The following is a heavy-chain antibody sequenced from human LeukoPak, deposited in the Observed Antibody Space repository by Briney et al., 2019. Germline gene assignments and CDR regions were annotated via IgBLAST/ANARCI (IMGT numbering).Heavy chain of an antibody. J-gene: IGHJ2*01. CDR2: ISTASNP. CDR1: GFTVRSYD. Sequence: GGSLRLSCAASGFTVRSYDMHWVRQVAGKGLEWVSAISTASNPHYAASVQGRFTIVRANAENSLYLQMNSLSAEDTAVYYCARELGIEGYWYFDLWGRGTLVTVSS. CDR3: ARELGIEGYWYFDL. D-gene: IGHD7-27*01. V-gene: IGHV3-13*05.